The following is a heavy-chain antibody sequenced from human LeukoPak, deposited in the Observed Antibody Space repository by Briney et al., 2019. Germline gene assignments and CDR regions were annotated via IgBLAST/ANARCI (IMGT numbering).Heavy chain of an antibody. J-gene: IGHJ4*02. CDR3: ASADSRIAAAVDY. D-gene: IGHD6-13*01. CDR2: ISYDGSNK. CDR1: GFTFSSYA. Sequence: GGSLRLSCAASGFTFSSYAMHWVRQAPGKGLKWVAVISYDGSNKYYADSVKGRFTISRDNSKNTLYLQMNSLRAEDTAVYYCASADSRIAAAVDYWGQGTLVTVSS. V-gene: IGHV3-30-3*01.